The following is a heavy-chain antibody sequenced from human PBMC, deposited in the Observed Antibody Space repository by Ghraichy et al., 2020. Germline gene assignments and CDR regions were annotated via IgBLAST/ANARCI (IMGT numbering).Heavy chain of an antibody. J-gene: IGHJ6*02. Sequence: SETRSLTCTVSGGSINSYYWSWIRQPAGKRLEWIGRIYTSGSTNHNPSLKSRVTMSVDTSKNQFSLKLSSVTAADTAVYYCARDLGSSSFYHYYGMDVWGQGTTVTVSS. CDR1: GGSINSYY. D-gene: IGHD6-6*01. CDR3: ARDLGSSSFYHYYGMDV. CDR2: IYTSGST. V-gene: IGHV4-4*07.